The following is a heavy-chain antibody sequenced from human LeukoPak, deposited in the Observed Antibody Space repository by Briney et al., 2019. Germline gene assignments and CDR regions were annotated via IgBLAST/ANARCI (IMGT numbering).Heavy chain of an antibody. CDR1: GFTFSSYW. CDR2: IKSDGST. V-gene: IGHV3-74*01. CDR3: ARAPSEIGGYYPEYIRH. D-gene: IGHD3-22*01. Sequence: GGSLRLSCAASGFTFSSYWMRWVRQAPGKGLVWVSRIKSDGSTNYEDSVKGRFTISRDNAKNTVSLQMNSLRAEDTGVYYCARAPSEIGGYYPEYIRHWGQGTLVTVSS. J-gene: IGHJ1*01.